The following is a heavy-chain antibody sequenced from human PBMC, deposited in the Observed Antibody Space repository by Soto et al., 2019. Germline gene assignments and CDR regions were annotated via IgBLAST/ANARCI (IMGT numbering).Heavy chain of an antibody. CDR2: VYYSGTT. Sequence: QVQLHESGPGLVKPSQTLSLTCTVSGGSVSSGDSYWTWIRQAPGKGLEWVGHVYYSGTTYYNPSLKGRLNMRVDTSKNQFALTLSSVTAADTAVYFCARVRLSGHPTPPHYYWGQGTLVTVSS. J-gene: IGHJ4*02. V-gene: IGHV4-30-4*01. CDR3: ARVRLSGHPTPPHYY. CDR1: GGSVSSGDSY. D-gene: IGHD2-21*02.